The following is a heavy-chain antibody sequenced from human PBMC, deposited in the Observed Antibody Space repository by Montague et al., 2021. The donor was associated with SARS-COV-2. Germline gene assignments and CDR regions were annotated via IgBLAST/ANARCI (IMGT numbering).Heavy chain of an antibody. V-gene: IGHV4-39*07. J-gene: IGHJ4*02. CDR1: GGSISSSSYY. CDR3: ASQVPDFWSGIDY. Sequence: SETLSLTCTVSGGSISSSSYYWGWIRQPPGKGLEWIGEIYHSGSTNYNPSLKSRVTISVDTSKNQFSLKLSSMTAADTAVYYCASQVPDFWSGIDYWGQGTLVTVSS. CDR2: IYHSGST. D-gene: IGHD3-3*01.